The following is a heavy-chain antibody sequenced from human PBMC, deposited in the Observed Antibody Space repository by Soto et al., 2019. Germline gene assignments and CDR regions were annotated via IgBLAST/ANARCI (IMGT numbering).Heavy chain of an antibody. D-gene: IGHD6-19*01. J-gene: IGHJ5*02. CDR1: GYTFTSYP. Sequence: ASVKVSCKAAGYTFTSYPMHWVRQAPGQRLEWMGWINAGNGNTKYSQKFQGRVTITRDTSASTAYMELSSLRSEDTAVYYCASDRRGWYFRDWFDPRGQGTLVTVYS. V-gene: IGHV1-3*01. CDR3: ASDRRGWYFRDWFDP. CDR2: INAGNGNT.